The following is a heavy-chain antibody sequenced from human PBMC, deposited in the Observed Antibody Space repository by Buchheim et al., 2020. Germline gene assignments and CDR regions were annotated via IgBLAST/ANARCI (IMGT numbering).Heavy chain of an antibody. CDR1: GFTFSSYA. V-gene: IGHV3-30*04. CDR3: AREDDYCSSTSCDYYGMDV. J-gene: IGHJ6*02. D-gene: IGHD2-2*01. CDR2: ISYDGSNK. Sequence: QVQLVESGGGVVQPGRSLRLSCAASGFTFSSYAMHWVRQAPGKGLEWVAVISYDGSNKYYADSVKGRFTISRDNSKNTLYLQMNSLRAEDTAVYYCAREDDYCSSTSCDYYGMDVWGQGTT.